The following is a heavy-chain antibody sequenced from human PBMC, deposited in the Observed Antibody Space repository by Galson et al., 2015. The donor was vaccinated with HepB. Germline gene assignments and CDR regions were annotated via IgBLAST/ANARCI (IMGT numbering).Heavy chain of an antibody. V-gene: IGHV1-69*13. CDR1: GGTFSNYA. Sequence: SVKVSCKASGGTFSNYAISWVRQAPGQGLEWMGGIITVFGTPKYAQKFQGRVTITADASTNTAYMDLSSLRPEDTAVYYCARERRTGFTYYGMDVWGQGTTVTVSS. CDR3: ARERRTGFTYYGMDV. J-gene: IGHJ6*02. CDR2: IITVFGTP. D-gene: IGHD3-10*01.